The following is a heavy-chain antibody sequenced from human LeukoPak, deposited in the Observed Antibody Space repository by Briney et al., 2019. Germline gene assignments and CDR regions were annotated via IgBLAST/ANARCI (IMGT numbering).Heavy chain of an antibody. CDR3: TRNYDSSGYDY. V-gene: IGHV3-73*01. J-gene: IGHJ4*02. Sequence: GGSLRLSCAASGFTFSGSAMHWVRQACGKGLEWVGRIRNKANSFATAYAASVRGRFTISRDDSKNTAYLQMNSLKTEDTAVYYCTRNYDSSGYDYWGQGTLVTVSS. CDR1: GFTFSGSA. CDR2: IRNKANSFAT. D-gene: IGHD3-22*01.